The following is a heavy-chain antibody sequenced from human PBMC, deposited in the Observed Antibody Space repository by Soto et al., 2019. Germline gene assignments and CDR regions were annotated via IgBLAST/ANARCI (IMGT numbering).Heavy chain of an antibody. CDR3: VKGGEDITSPYGMDV. D-gene: IGHD3-16*01. CDR2: ISSGGTYL. Sequence: GGSLRLSCAGSGFTFRTHTLVWVRQAPGKGLEWVSSISSGGTYLEYAHSVKGRFAISRDDAKDSVFLQMNSLKTDDTAVYYCVKGGEDITSPYGMDVWGQGTTVT. V-gene: IGHV3-21*06. CDR1: GFTFRTHT. J-gene: IGHJ6*02.